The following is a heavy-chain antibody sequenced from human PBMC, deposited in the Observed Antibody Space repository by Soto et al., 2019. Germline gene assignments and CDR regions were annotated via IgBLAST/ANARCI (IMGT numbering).Heavy chain of an antibody. CDR3: ARDLGSGYDYPPDY. D-gene: IGHD5-12*01. CDR1: GFTFSSYG. Sequence: GGSLRLSCAASGFTFSSYGMHWVRQAPGKGLEWVAVIWYDGSNKYYADSVKGRFTISRDNSKNTLYLQMNSLRAEDTAVYYCARDLGSGYDYPPDYWGQGTLVTVSS. V-gene: IGHV3-33*01. J-gene: IGHJ4*02. CDR2: IWYDGSNK.